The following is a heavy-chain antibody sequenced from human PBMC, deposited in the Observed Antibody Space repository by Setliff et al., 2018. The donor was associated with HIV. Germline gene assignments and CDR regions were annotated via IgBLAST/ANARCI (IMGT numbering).Heavy chain of an antibody. D-gene: IGHD3-22*01. CDR1: GPSINIHY. CDR2: IYSTGST. J-gene: IGHJ4*02. V-gene: IGHV4-59*11. CDR3: GGNGYYYIDY. Sequence: SETLSLTCTVSGPSINIHYWSWIRQSPGKAFEWIGYIYSTGSTNYNPSLQSRVTISVDKSKSQFSLKLNAVTAADTAVYYCGGNGYYYIDYWGQGTLVTVSS.